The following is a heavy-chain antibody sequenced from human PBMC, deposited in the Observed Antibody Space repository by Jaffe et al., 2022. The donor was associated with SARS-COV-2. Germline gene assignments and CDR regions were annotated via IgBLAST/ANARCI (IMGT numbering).Heavy chain of an antibody. CDR1: GFTFGDYA. V-gene: IGHV3-49*04. CDR3: TREDYGDYGYFQH. J-gene: IGHJ1*01. Sequence: EVQLVESGGGLVQPGRSLRLSCTASGFTFGDYAMSWVRQAPGKGLEWVGFIRSKAYGGTTEYAASVKGRFTISRDDSKSIAYLQMNSLKTEDTAVYYCTREDYGDYGYFQHWGQGTLVTVSS. D-gene: IGHD4-17*01. CDR2: IRSKAYGGTT.